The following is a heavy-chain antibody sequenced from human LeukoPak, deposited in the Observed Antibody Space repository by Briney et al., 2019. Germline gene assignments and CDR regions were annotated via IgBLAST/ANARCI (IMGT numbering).Heavy chain of an antibody. D-gene: IGHD3-10*01. Sequence: PSETLSLTCTVSGGSISSYCWNWIGQPPGKGLESIGYIYYSGSTNYNPSLKSRVTISVDTSKNQFSLKLSFVTAADTAMYYCVRGSGGDGSGSLWGQGTLVTVSS. J-gene: IGHJ4*02. CDR3: VRGSGGDGSGSL. CDR1: GGSISSYC. CDR2: IYYSGST. V-gene: IGHV4-59*01.